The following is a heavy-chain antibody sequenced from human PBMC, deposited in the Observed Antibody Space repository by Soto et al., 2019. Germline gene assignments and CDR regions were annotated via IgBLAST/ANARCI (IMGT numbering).Heavy chain of an antibody. CDR2: ISSSGTTT. Sequence: PGGALRPSRAAAGFTFSTSGMSLVRQAPGKGLEWVSHISSSGTTTYYADSVKGRFTISRDNANHSLYLQMNSLRVADTAVYYCARWEVVTGLDYWGQGTLVTVSS. CDR1: GFTFSTSG. J-gene: IGHJ4*02. CDR3: ARWEVVTGLDY. V-gene: IGHV3-48*03. D-gene: IGHD3-22*01.